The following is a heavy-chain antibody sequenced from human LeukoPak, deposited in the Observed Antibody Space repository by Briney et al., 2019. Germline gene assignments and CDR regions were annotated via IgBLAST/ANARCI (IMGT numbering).Heavy chain of an antibody. Sequence: PLETLSLTCTVSGGPISGSRTWGWVRQPPGKGLEWIGNIHYDGRTASNPSLKSRVTISLDTSTNQFSLKVNSVTATDTALYYCARVVTAAGLDLWGQGILVSISS. CDR3: ARVVTAAGLDL. CDR1: GGPISGSRT. V-gene: IGHV4-39*07. D-gene: IGHD6-25*01. J-gene: IGHJ5*02. CDR2: IHYDGRT.